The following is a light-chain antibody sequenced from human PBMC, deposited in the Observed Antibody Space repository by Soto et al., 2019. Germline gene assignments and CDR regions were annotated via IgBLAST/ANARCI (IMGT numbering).Light chain of an antibody. Sequence: EIVLTQSPGTLSLSPGERATLSCRASQSVRSSYLAWYQQRPGQAPRLLIYAASSRATGIPDRFSGSGSGTDFTLTISRLEPEDFAVYYCQQYGSSPPVTFAGGTKVEIK. J-gene: IGKJ4*01. CDR3: QQYGSSPPVT. CDR2: AAS. CDR1: QSVRSSY. V-gene: IGKV3-20*01.